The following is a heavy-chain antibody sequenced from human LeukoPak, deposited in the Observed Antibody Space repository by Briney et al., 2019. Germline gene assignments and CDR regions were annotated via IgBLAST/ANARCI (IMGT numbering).Heavy chain of an antibody. CDR2: ISGSGGST. Sequence: GGSLRLSCAASGFTFSSYAMSWVRQAPGKGLEWVSAISGSGGSTYCADSVKGRFTISRDNSKNTLYLQMNSLRAEDTAVYYCAKDVVGAKGNYWGQGTLVTVSS. CDR1: GFTFSSYA. D-gene: IGHD4-17*01. V-gene: IGHV3-23*01. J-gene: IGHJ4*02. CDR3: AKDVVGAKGNY.